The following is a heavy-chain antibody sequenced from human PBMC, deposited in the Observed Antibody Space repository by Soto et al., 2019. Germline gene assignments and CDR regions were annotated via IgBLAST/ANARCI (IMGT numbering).Heavy chain of an antibody. J-gene: IGHJ4*02. D-gene: IGHD2-8*01. CDR3: ARTYQYQSNGNVRSLVYFDY. CDR2: ISLSSSSI. V-gene: IGHV3-48*02. CDR1: GFTFSRYG. Sequence: EVQLVESGGGLVQPGGSLRLSCEGSGFTFSRYGMNWVRQAPGKGLEWIAYISLSSSSIYYADSVKGRFTISRDNHKNPLYLQMNSPRDQHPAVYYCARTYQYQSNGNVRSLVYFDYWGQGTLSTVSS.